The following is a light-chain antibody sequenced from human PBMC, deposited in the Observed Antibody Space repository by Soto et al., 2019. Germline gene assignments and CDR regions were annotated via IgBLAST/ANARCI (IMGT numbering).Light chain of an antibody. J-gene: IGKJ1*01. CDR1: QSVSSSY. V-gene: IGKV3-20*01. CDR2: GAS. CDR3: QQYGSSRWT. Sequence: EIVLTQSPGTLSLSPGERATLSCRASQSVSSSYLAWYQQKPGQAPRLLIYGASSRATGIPDRFSGSGSGTDFTLTISRLEPEDFAVDYWQQYGSSRWTVGQGTKVEIK.